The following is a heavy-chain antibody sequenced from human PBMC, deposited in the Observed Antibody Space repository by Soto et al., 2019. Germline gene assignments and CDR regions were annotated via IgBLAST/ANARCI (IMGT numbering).Heavy chain of an antibody. CDR2: ISSSDNII. CDR3: ARARGYYDSSGYFDY. CDR1: GFICSDYY. D-gene: IGHD3-22*01. Sequence: GGSLRLSCAASGFICSDYYMSWIRQAPGKGLEWISYISSSDNIIYYADSVKGRFTISRDNAKNSLYLQMNSLRAEDTAVYYCARARGYYDSSGYFDYWGQVTLVIFSS. J-gene: IGHJ4*02. V-gene: IGHV3-11*01.